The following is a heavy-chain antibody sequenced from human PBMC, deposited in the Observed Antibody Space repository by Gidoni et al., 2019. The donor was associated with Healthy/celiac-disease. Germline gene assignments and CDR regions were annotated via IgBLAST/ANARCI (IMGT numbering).Heavy chain of an antibody. CDR1: GYTFTSYA. D-gene: IGHD2-2*01. Sequence: QVQLVQSGSELKKPGASVQVSCKASGYTFTSYAMKWVRQAPGPGLEWMGWVNTNTGHPTYAQGFTGRVVFSLDTSVSTAYLQISSLNAEDSAVYYCARVVQGDCSSTSCSANSSSWYWGPYWYFDLWGRGTLVTVSS. CDR2: VNTNTGHP. CDR3: ARVVQGDCSSTSCSANSSSWYWGPYWYFDL. J-gene: IGHJ2*01. V-gene: IGHV7-4-1*02.